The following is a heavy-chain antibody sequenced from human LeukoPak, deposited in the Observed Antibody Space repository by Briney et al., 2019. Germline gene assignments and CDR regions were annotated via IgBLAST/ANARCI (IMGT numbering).Heavy chain of an antibody. CDR1: GFTFSSYA. J-gene: IGHJ6*03. CDR2: ISGSGGST. V-gene: IGHV3-23*01. Sequence: PGGSLRLSCAASGFTFSSYAMSWVRQAPGKGLEWVSAISGSGGSTYYADSVKGRFTISRDNSKNTLYLQMNSLRAEDTAVYYCAKGRVELEYYYYMDVWGKGTTVTVSS. CDR3: AKGRVELEYYYYMDV. D-gene: IGHD1-7*01.